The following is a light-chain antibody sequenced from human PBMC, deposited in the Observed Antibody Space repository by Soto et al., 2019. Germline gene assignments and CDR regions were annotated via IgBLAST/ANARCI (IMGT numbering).Light chain of an antibody. CDR3: QQSYSTPIT. CDR2: AAS. J-gene: IGKJ5*01. V-gene: IGKV1-39*01. Sequence: DIQMTQSPSSRSASVGDRVTITCRASQSISSYLNWYQQKPGKAPKLLIYAASSLQSGVPSRFSGSGSGTDFTLTISSLQPEDFATYYCQQSYSTPITFGQGRRLEIK. CDR1: QSISSY.